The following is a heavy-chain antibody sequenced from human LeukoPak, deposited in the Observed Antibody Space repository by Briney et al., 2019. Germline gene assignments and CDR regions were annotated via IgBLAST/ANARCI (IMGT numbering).Heavy chain of an antibody. D-gene: IGHD2-8*01. CDR2: ISGSGGST. V-gene: IGHV3-23*01. CDR1: GFTFSSYA. Sequence: PGGSLRLSCAASGFTFSSYAMSWVRQAPGKGLEWVSAISGSGGSTYYADSVKRRFTISKDNSNNTLYLQMSSLRAVDTAVYYSAKGNSPYAYCGQATLVTVSS. CDR3: AKGNSPYAY. J-gene: IGHJ4*02.